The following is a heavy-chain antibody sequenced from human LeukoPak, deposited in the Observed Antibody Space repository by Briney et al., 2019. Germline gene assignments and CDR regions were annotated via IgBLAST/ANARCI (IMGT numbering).Heavy chain of an antibody. CDR1: GFAFSAYE. J-gene: IGHJ4*02. V-gene: IGHV3-48*03. CDR3: TTLGYHFDS. D-gene: IGHD3-22*01. Sequence: PGGSLRLSCLASGFAFSAYEMNWVRQAPGRGLEWVSYISGSDTTTYYADSVRGRFTIFRDNAKNSLYLQMNSLRAEDTALYYCTTLGYHFDSWGQGTLVTVSS. CDR2: ISGSDTTT.